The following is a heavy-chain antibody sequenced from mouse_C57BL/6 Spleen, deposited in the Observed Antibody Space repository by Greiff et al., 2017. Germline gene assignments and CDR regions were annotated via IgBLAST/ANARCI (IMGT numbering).Heavy chain of an antibody. CDR2: ISNGGGST. D-gene: IGHD2-10*01. Sequence: EVQRVESGGGLVQPGGSLKLSCAASGFTFSDYYLNWVRQTPEKRLEWVAYISNGGGSTYYPDPVKGRFPISRDNATNTPYLQLSRLKSEDTAMFYCACSPYYCNCRVLCDARDYWGQGTSVTVSS. J-gene: IGHJ4*01. CDR3: ACSPYYCNCRVLCDARDY. CDR1: GFTFSDYY. V-gene: IGHV5-12*01.